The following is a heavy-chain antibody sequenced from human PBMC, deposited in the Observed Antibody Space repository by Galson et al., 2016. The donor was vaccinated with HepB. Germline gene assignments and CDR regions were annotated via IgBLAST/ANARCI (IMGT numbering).Heavy chain of an antibody. CDR3: ARDAQYGNHVRAFDY. CDR1: GGSISSGGYY. Sequence: TLSLTCTVSGGSISSGGYYWSWIRQHPGKGLEWIGYIYYSGTTYYNPSLKSRVTISVDTSENQFSMRLTSVTAADTAVYYCARDAQYGNHVRAFDYWGQGILVTVSS. D-gene: IGHD6-6*01. CDR2: IYYSGTT. J-gene: IGHJ4*02. V-gene: IGHV4-31*03.